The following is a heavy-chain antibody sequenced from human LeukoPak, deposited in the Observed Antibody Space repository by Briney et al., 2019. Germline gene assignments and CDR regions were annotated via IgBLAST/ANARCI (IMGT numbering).Heavy chain of an antibody. J-gene: IGHJ4*02. V-gene: IGHV4-59*01. CDR3: ARAVVLYYDGSGYSTRFDY. CDR1: GGAISSYY. D-gene: IGHD3-22*01. Sequence: SETLSLTCTVSGGAISSYYWSWIRQPPGKGLEWIGYIYYNGSTNYTPSLKRRVPISLDTSKNQFYLKLRSVTAADTAMYYCARAVVLYYDGSGYSTRFDYWGQGTLVTVSS. CDR2: IYYNGST.